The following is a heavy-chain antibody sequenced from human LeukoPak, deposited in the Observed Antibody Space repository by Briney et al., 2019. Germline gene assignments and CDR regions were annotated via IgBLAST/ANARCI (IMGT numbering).Heavy chain of an antibody. CDR1: GYSFTSYW. CDR2: IYPGDSDT. CDR3: ARLKWYSSGWFLTVY. V-gene: IGHV5-51*01. J-gene: IGHJ4*02. Sequence: GESLKISCKGSGYSFTSYWIGWVRQMPGKGLEWMGIIYPGDSDTRYSPSFQGQVTISADKSISTAYLQWSSLKASDTAMYYCARLKWYSSGWFLTVYWGQGTLVTVSS. D-gene: IGHD6-19*01.